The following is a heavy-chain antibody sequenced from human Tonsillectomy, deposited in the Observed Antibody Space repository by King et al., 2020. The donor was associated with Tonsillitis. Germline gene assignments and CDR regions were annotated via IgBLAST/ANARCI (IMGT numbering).Heavy chain of an antibody. CDR1: GYTFTGYY. CDR3: AKGSSTMVRGIMLPADF. J-gene: IGHJ4*02. V-gene: IGHV1-2*02. CDR2: NNPYSGGP. Sequence: QLVQSGAEVKKPGASVKVSCKASGYTFTGYYMHWVRQAPGQGLEWMGWNNPYSGGPNYAQKFQGRVSMTRDTSISTGYMELSSLRFDDTAVYYCAKGSSTMVRGIMLPADFWGQGNLVTVSS. D-gene: IGHD3-10*01.